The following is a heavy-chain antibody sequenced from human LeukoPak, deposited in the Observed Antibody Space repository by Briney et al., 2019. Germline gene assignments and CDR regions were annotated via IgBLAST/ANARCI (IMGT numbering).Heavy chain of an antibody. CDR3: ARDRGGYGAETD. Sequence: TSETLSLTCNVSGDSISRGDYYWSWIRQPPGKGLEWIGYIYYSGTTYYNPSLKSRSTISVDTSKNQFSLKVTSVTPADTAVYYCARDRGGYGAETDWGQGTLVTVSS. D-gene: IGHD5-18*01. J-gene: IGHJ4*02. CDR1: GDSISRGDYY. CDR2: IYYSGTT. V-gene: IGHV4-30-4*01.